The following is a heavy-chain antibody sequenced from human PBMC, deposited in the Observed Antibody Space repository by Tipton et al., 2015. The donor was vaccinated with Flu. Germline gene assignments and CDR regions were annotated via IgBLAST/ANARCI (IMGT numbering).Heavy chain of an antibody. CDR2: INPDSGDT. Sequence: QLVQSGPEVKKPGASVKVSCRASGYSFNGHYMHWVRQAPGQGPEWMGWINPDSGDTKYALSFQGRVTLTRDTSIATAYMELNRLTSDDTAMYYCVRLFRGTYHIDYWGQGTLVTVSS. V-gene: IGHV1-2*02. J-gene: IGHJ4*02. CDR3: VRLFRGTYHIDY. CDR1: GYSFNGHY. D-gene: IGHD1-26*01.